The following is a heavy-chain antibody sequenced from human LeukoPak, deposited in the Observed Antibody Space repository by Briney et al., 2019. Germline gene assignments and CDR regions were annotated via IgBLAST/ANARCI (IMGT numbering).Heavy chain of an antibody. CDR2: IYHSGST. J-gene: IGHJ4*02. CDR1: GYSISSGYY. CDR3: ARLYYDYVWGSYLYFDY. D-gene: IGHD3-16*01. V-gene: IGHV4-38-2*01. Sequence: PSETLSLTCAVSGYSISSGYYWGWIRQPPGKGLEWIGSIYHSGSTYYNPSLKSRVTISVDTSKNQFSLKLSSVTAADTAVYYCARLYYDYVWGSYLYFDYWRQGTLVTVSS.